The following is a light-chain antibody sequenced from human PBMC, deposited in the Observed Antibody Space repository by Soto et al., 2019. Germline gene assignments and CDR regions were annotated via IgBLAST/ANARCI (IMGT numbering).Light chain of an antibody. V-gene: IGLV1-51*02. CDR3: GTWDSSLSAGGV. CDR1: SSNIGNNY. J-gene: IGLJ1*01. CDR2: ENN. Sequence: QSVLTQPPSVSAAPGQKVTISCSGSSSNIGNNYVSWYQQLPGTAPKLLIYENNKRPSEIPDRFSGSKSGTSATLGITGLQTGDEADYYCGTWDSSLSAGGVFGTGTKLTVL.